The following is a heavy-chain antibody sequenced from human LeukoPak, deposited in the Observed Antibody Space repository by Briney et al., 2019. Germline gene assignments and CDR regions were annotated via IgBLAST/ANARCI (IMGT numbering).Heavy chain of an antibody. V-gene: IGHV4-59*06. CDR3: ARESPYGSGYALDY. Sequence: SETLSLTCPVSGGSISSYYWSWIRQPAGKGLEWIGYIYHSGNTYYTPSLQSRVTISVDTSKNQFSLKLTSLSAADTAVYYCARESPYGSGYALDYWGQGTLVTVPS. CDR1: GGSISSYY. D-gene: IGHD3-10*01. J-gene: IGHJ4*02. CDR2: IYHSGNT.